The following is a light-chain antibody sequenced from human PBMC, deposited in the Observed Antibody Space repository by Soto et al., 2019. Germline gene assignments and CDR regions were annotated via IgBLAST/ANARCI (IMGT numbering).Light chain of an antibody. CDR1: SSDVGAYNY. Sequence: QSVLTQPASACGSAGQSLTISCTGTSSDVGAYNYVSWYQQHPGKAPKLVIFEVNKRPSGVPDRFSGSKSGNTASLTVSGLQTEDEADYYCNSYSASNTFVFGTGTKVTVL. CDR2: EVN. CDR3: NSYSASNTFV. V-gene: IGLV2-8*01. J-gene: IGLJ1*01.